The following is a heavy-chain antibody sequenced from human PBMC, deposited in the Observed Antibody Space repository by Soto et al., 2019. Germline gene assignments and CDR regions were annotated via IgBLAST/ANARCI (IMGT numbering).Heavy chain of an antibody. CDR2: VHHSWGS. Sequence: QVQLQESGPGLVKPSETLSLSCTVSGGSISSYYWSWFRQSPGKRMEWIGYVHHSWGSSYNPSLQSTVXXSLDASKSQFSLMVTSVTATDTAVYYCARQGFGPLHGLVDVWGQGTTVTVSS. CDR1: GGSISSYY. D-gene: IGHD3-10*01. V-gene: IGHV4-59*08. J-gene: IGHJ6*02. CDR3: ARQGFGPLHGLVDV.